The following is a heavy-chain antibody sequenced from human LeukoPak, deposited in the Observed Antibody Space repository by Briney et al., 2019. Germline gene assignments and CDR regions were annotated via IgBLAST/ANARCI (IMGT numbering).Heavy chain of an antibody. Sequence: GESLKISCQGFGYTFTSYWIAWVRQMPGKGLEWMGIIYPSDSDTRYSPSFHGQVTISADKSTNTAYLQWHSLRASDTAMYYCAGFIAAAGYDAFDIWGQGTMVTVSS. J-gene: IGHJ3*02. CDR2: IYPSDSDT. V-gene: IGHV5-51*01. D-gene: IGHD6-13*01. CDR1: GYTFTSYW. CDR3: AGFIAAAGYDAFDI.